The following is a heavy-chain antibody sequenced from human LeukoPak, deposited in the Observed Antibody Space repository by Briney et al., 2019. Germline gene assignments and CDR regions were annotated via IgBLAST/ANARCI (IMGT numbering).Heavy chain of an antibody. V-gene: IGHV3-48*03. CDR2: ISSSGSTI. Sequence: PGGSLRLSCVASGFTFSSYEMNWVRQAPGKGLEWVSYISSSGSTIYYADSVKGRFTISRDNAKNSPYLQMNSLRAEDTAVYYCARDPSWLVRSKNYYYYMDVWGKGTTVTVSS. D-gene: IGHD6-19*01. J-gene: IGHJ6*03. CDR1: GFTFSSYE. CDR3: ARDPSWLVRSKNYYYYMDV.